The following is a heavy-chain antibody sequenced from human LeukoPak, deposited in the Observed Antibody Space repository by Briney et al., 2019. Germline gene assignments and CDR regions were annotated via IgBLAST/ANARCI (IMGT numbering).Heavy chain of an antibody. V-gene: IGHV1-24*01. CDR1: GYTLTELS. J-gene: IGHJ4*02. CDR2: FDPEDGET. CDR3: ATDGSLIYDSSGYGD. Sequence: ASVKVSCKVSGYTLTELSMHWVRQAPGEGLEWMGGFDPEDGETIYAQKFQGRVTMTEDTSTDTAYMELSSLRSEDTAVYYCATDGSLIYDSSGYGDWGQGTLVTVSS. D-gene: IGHD3-22*01.